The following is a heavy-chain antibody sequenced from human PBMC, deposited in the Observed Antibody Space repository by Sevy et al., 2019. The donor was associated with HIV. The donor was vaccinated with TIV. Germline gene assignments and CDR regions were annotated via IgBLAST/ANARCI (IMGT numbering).Heavy chain of an antibody. D-gene: IGHD6-13*01. CDR3: ANSRGKYDGSSWLYYHYAVDV. Sequence: GGSLRLSCVASGLPFSRLGMHWVRQAPGRGLEWVAIISNDGSDKEYADPVKGRFTISRDNSKDMLYLQMNSLRLEDTAVYYCANSRGKYDGSSWLYYHYAVDVWGQGTTVTVSS. V-gene: IGHV3-30*18. CDR2: ISNDGSDK. CDR1: GLPFSRLG. J-gene: IGHJ6*02.